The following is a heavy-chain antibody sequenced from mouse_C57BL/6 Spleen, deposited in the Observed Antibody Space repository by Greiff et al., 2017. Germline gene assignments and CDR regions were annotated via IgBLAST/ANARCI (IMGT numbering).Heavy chain of an antibody. V-gene: IGHV2-6-1*01. CDR1: GFSLTSYG. J-gene: IGHJ4*01. Sequence: VKLMESGPGLVAPSQSLSITCTVTGFSLTSYGVYWGRQPPRKGLVWLVVLWSDGSTTYNSALKSRLSISKDNSKSQVFLKMNSLQTDDTAMYYCARHSSSYDYYPMDYWGQGTSVTVSS. CDR2: LWSDGST. D-gene: IGHD1-1*01. CDR3: ARHSSSYDYYPMDY.